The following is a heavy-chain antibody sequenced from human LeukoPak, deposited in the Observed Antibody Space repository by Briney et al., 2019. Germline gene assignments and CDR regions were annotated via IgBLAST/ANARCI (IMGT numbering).Heavy chain of an antibody. CDR1: GFTFSSYS. CDR2: ISSSSTTI. V-gene: IGHV3-48*01. D-gene: IGHD1/OR15-1a*01. Sequence: PGGSLRLSCAASGFTFSSYSMNWVRQAPGKGLEWVSYISSSSTTIYYADSVKGRFTISRDNAKNSLYLQMNSLRAEDTAVYYCARGFGITVFDSWGQGTLVTVSS. J-gene: IGHJ4*02. CDR3: ARGFGITVFDS.